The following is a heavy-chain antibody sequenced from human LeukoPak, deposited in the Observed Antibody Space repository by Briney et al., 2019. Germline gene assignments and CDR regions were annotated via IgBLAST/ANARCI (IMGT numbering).Heavy chain of an antibody. CDR3: AKSSTSLSRGAGGPFDY. CDR2: ISWNSGSI. V-gene: IGHV3-9*01. J-gene: IGHJ4*02. Sequence: GRSLRLSCAASGFTFDDYAMHWVRQAPGKGLEWVSGISWNSGSIGYADSVKGRFTISRDNAKNSLYLQMNSLRTEDTALYYCAKSSTSLSRGAGGPFDYWGQGTLVTVSS. CDR1: GFTFDDYA. D-gene: IGHD3-16*01.